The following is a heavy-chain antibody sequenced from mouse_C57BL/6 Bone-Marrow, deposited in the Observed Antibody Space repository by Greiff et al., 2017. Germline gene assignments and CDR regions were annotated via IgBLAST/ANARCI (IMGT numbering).Heavy chain of an antibody. CDR1: GYTFTSYG. CDR3: ARAGYGSPWFAY. V-gene: IGHV1-81*01. CDR2: IYPRSGNT. D-gene: IGHD1-1*01. J-gene: IGHJ3*01. Sequence: QVQLKESGAELARPGASVKLSCKASGYTFTSYGISWVKQRTGQGLEWIGEIYPRSGNTYYNEKFKGKATLTADKSSSTAYMELRSLTSEDSAVYFCARAGYGSPWFAYWGQGTLVTVSA.